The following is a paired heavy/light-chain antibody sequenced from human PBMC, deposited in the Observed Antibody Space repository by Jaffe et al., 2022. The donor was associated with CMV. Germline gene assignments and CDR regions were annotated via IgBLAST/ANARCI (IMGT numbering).Light chain of an antibody. CDR1: QSLLHSNGLNY. Sequence: DIVMTQSPLSLPVTPGEPASISCRSSQSLLHSNGLNYLDWYLQKPGQSPQLLIYLGSNRASGVPDRFSGSGSGTDFTLKISRVEAEDVGVYYCMQALQTPWTFGQGTKVEIK. V-gene: IGKV2-28*01. CDR2: LGS. CDR3: MQALQTPWT. J-gene: IGKJ1*01.
Heavy chain of an antibody. Sequence: EAQLVESGGGLVQPGGSLRLSCAASGLNLSSFAMHWVRQAPGKGLEHISAINSDGGSPYYASSVKGRFTISRDNSKNTLFLQMGSLRAEDMAVYFCARGAGMKYRAYYYYYMEVWGTGTTVTVSS. V-gene: IGHV3-64*01. J-gene: IGHJ6*03. CDR3: ARGAGMKYRAYYYYYMEV. CDR1: GLNLSSFA. D-gene: IGHD5-18*01. CDR2: INSDGGSP.